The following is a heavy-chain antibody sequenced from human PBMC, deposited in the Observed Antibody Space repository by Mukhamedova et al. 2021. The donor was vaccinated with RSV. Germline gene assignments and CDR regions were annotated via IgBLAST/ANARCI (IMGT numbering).Heavy chain of an antibody. CDR2: ISGSGGST. D-gene: IGHD3-22*01. CDR3: AKGVGENYYDSSGPIDY. Sequence: VSAISGSGGSTYYADSVKGRFTISRDNSKNTLYLQMNSLRAEDTAVYYCAKGVGENYYDSSGPIDYWGQGTLVTVSS. J-gene: IGHJ4*02. V-gene: IGHV3-23*01.